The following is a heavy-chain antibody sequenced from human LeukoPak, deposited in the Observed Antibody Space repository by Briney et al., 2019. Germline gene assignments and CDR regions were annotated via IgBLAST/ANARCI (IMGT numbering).Heavy chain of an antibody. Sequence: GGSLRLSCAASGFTFSSYAMSWVRQAPGKGPEWVSGISGSGTTTYYADSVKGRFTISRDKSKNTLYLQMNSLRAEDTALYYCAKASRAWSHYDYWGQGTLVPVSS. V-gene: IGHV3-23*01. D-gene: IGHD6-19*01. CDR2: ISGSGTTT. CDR3: AKASRAWSHYDY. CDR1: GFTFSSYA. J-gene: IGHJ4*02.